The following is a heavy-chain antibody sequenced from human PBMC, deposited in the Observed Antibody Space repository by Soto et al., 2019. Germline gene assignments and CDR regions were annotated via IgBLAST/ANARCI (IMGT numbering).Heavy chain of an antibody. D-gene: IGHD3-22*01. CDR2: IYSGDST. Sequence: PGGSLRRSCATSGCTVGHYYMTWVRQAPGKGLESVSVIYSGDSTYYADSVKGRFTISRDKSKKMLYLQMKNLRAEDTAVYYCAATYDRPPLNAFNFWGQGTMVTVSS. CDR1: GCTVGHYY. CDR3: AATYDRPPLNAFNF. V-gene: IGHV3-53*01. J-gene: IGHJ3*01.